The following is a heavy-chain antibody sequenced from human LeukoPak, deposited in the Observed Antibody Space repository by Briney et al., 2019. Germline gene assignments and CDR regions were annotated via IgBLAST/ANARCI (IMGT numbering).Heavy chain of an antibody. J-gene: IGHJ5*02. CDR3: ARDYGQLGNWFGP. CDR1: GFTFRSHA. CDR2: IYENGGTT. D-gene: IGHD6-6*01. V-gene: IGHV3-23*01. Sequence: GGSLRLSCVGSGFTFRSHAMSWVRQAPEKGLEFVSGIYENGGTTYYADSVKGRFSISRDNAKNTLYLQMNSLRVEDTAVYFCARDYGQLGNWFGPWGQGTLVTVSS.